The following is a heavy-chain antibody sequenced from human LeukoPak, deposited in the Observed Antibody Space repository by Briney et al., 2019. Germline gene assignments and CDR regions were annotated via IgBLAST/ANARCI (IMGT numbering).Heavy chain of an antibody. J-gene: IGHJ4*02. Sequence: GASVKVSCKASGYTFTGYYMHWVRQAPGQGLEWMGWINPNSGGTNFAQRFQGRVTMTRDTSISTAYMELSRLRSVDTAMYYCARPNYYDSSGYYDYWGQGTLVTVSS. CDR3: ARPNYYDSSGYYDY. V-gene: IGHV1-2*02. CDR2: INPNSGGT. CDR1: GYTFTGYY. D-gene: IGHD3-22*01.